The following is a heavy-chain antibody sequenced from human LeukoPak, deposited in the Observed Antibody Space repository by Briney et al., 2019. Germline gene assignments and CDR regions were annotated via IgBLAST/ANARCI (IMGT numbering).Heavy chain of an antibody. V-gene: IGHV3-21*01. CDR1: GFTFSSYS. J-gene: IGHJ4*02. D-gene: IGHD4-17*01. CDR2: ISSSSSYI. CDR3: ARVQLSDYGRDY. Sequence: PGGSLRLSCAASGFTFSSYSMNWVRQAPGKGLEWVSSISSSSSYIYYADSVKGRFTISRDNAKNSLYLQMNSLRAEDTAVYYCARVQLSDYGRDYWGQGTLVTVSS.